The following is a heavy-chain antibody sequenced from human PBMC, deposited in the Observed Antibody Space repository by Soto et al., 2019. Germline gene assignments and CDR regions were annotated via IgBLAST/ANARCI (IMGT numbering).Heavy chain of an antibody. CDR2: IYSNGGT. CDR3: VRQGIGALHGLVDV. V-gene: IGHV4-59*08. Sequence: QVQLQASGPGLVKPSDTLSLTCTVSGDSIGTYNWGWIRQPPGKRLEWIGYIYSNGGTSYNPALKRRVTISADTSTKQFSLRLSSVTAADTAVYYCVRQGIGALHGLVDVWGQGTTVTVSS. D-gene: IGHD1-26*01. J-gene: IGHJ6*02. CDR1: GDSIGTYN.